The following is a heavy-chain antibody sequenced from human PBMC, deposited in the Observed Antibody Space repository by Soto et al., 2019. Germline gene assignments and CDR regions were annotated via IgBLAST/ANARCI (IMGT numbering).Heavy chain of an antibody. CDR2: INHSGST. V-gene: IGHV4-34*01. Sequence: ETLSLTCAVYGGSFSGYYWSWIRQPPGKGLEWIGEINHSGSTNYNPSLKSRVTISVDTSKNQFSLKLSSVTAADTAVYYCARGRYNWNYWGQGTLVTVSS. CDR3: ARGRYNWNY. CDR1: GGSFSGYY. D-gene: IGHD1-20*01. J-gene: IGHJ4*02.